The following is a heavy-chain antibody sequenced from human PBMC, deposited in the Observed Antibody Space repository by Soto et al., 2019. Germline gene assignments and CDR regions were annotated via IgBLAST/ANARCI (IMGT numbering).Heavy chain of an antibody. J-gene: IGHJ5*02. Sequence: RASVKVSCKAPRDTFTSYYINCVRQAPGQGLEWMGVINPHGGSTAYAQKFQGRVTLTRDTSESTVYMEVSSLTSEDTAMYYCARSSGGNFGIIIEGTNWFAPWGQGTRVTVSS. CDR3: ARSSGGNFGIIIEGTNWFAP. CDR2: INPHGGST. D-gene: IGHD1-26*01. V-gene: IGHV1-46*01. CDR1: RDTFTSYY.